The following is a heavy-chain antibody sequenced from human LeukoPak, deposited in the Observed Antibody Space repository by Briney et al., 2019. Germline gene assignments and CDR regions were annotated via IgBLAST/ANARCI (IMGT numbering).Heavy chain of an antibody. CDR1: GFTFSSYA. CDR2: ISGSGGST. D-gene: IGHD3-3*01. J-gene: IGHJ3*02. V-gene: IGHV3-23*01. CDR3: ARIGDDFWSGSLEAFDI. Sequence: PGGSLRLSCAASGFTFSSYAMSWVRQAPGKGLEWVSAISGSGGSTYYADSVKGRFTISRDNSKNTLYLQMNSLRAEDTAVYYCARIGDDFWSGSLEAFDIWGQGTMVTVSS.